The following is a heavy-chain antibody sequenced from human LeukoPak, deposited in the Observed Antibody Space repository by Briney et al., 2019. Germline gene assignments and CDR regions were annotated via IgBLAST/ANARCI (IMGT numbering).Heavy chain of an antibody. CDR3: ARKYYYGSGSYFYYYYGMDV. CDR2: MSPNSGNT. V-gene: IGHV1-8*01. CDR1: GYTFTSYD. Sequence: ASVKVSCKASGYTFTSYDINWVRQATGQGLEWMGWMSPNSGNTGYAQKFQGRVTMTRNTSISTAYMELSSLRSEDTAVYYCARKYYYGSGSYFYYYYGMDVWGQGTTVTVSS. J-gene: IGHJ6*02. D-gene: IGHD3-10*01.